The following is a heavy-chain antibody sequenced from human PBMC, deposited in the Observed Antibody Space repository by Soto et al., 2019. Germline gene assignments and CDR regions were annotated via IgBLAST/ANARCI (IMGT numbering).Heavy chain of an antibody. CDR2: IYPGDSDT. CDR3: ARRNYDILNGYPNAFDI. CDR1: GYSFTSYW. Sequence: GESLKISCKGSGYSFTSYWIGWVRQMPGKGLEWMGIIYPGDSDTRYSPSFQGQVTISADKSISTAYLQWSSLKASDTAMYYCARRNYDILNGYPNAFDIWGQGTMVTVSS. V-gene: IGHV5-51*01. J-gene: IGHJ3*02. D-gene: IGHD3-9*01.